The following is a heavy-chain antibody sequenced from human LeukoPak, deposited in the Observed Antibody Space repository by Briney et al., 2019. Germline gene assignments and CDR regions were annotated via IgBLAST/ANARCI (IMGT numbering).Heavy chain of an antibody. Sequence: GGSLRLSCAASGFTFSSYAMSWVRQAPAKGLELVSAISGSGGSTYYADSVKGRFTISRDNSKNTLYLQMNSLRAKDTAVYYCARAGGSYSVVAFDIWGQGTMVTVSS. D-gene: IGHD1-26*01. CDR3: ARAGGSYSVVAFDI. V-gene: IGHV3-23*01. CDR2: ISGSGGST. J-gene: IGHJ3*02. CDR1: GFTFSSYA.